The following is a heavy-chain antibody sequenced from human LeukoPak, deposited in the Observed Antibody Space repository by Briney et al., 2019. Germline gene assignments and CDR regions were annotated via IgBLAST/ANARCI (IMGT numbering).Heavy chain of an antibody. CDR1: GFTFSSYN. D-gene: IGHD3-16*01. CDR3: ARDRARYGLPDY. V-gene: IGHV3-21*01. J-gene: IGHJ4*02. Sequence: GGSLRLSCAASGFTFSSYNMNWVRQAPGKGLEWVSSISSSSSYIYYADSVKGRFTISRDNAKNSLYLQMNSLRAEDTAVYYCARDRARYGLPDYWGQGTLVTVSS. CDR2: ISSSSSYI.